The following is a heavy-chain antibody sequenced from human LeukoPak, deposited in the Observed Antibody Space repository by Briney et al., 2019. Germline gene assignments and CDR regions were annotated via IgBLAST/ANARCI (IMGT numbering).Heavy chain of an antibody. V-gene: IGHV3-30-3*01. CDR2: ISYDGSNK. J-gene: IGHJ4*02. Sequence: GGSLRLSCAASGFTFSSYAMHWVRQAPGKGLEWVAVISYDGSNKYYADSVKGRFTISRDNAKNTLYLQMNSLRAEDTAVYYCAKDRVAARPLTLMSYYFDYWGQGTLVTVSS. D-gene: IGHD6-6*01. CDR3: AKDRVAARPLTLMSYYFDY. CDR1: GFTFSSYA.